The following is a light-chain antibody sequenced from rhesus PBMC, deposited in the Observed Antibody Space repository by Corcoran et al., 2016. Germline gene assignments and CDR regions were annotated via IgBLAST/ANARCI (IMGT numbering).Light chain of an antibody. V-gene: IGKV1-16*01. CDR2: KAS. CDR1: QRISSW. CDR3: QQYNSAPFT. J-gene: IGKJ3*01. Sequence: DIQMTQSPSSLSASVGDKVTITCQASQRISSWLAWYQQKPGKAPKPRISKASSLESGVPQRVSGSGYGTDVTLTISSLQPEDVATDYCQQYNSAPFTFGPGTKLDIK.